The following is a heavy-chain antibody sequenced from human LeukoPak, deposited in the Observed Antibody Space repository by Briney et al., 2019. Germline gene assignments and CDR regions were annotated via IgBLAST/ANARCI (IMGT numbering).Heavy chain of an antibody. J-gene: IGHJ6*02. V-gene: IGHV3-21*01. CDR1: GFTFSSYS. CDR3: ARPTVLENYYYGMDV. Sequence: PGGSLRLSCAASGFTFSSYSMNWVRQAPGKGLEWVSSISSSSSYIYYADSVKGRFTISRDNAKNSLYLQMNSLRAEDTAVYYCARPTVLENYYYGMDVWGQGTTVTVSS. D-gene: IGHD4-17*01. CDR2: ISSSSSYI.